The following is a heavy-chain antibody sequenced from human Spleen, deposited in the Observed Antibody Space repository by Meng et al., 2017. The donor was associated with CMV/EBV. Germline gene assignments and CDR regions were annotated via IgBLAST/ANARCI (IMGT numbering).Heavy chain of an antibody. V-gene: IGHV1-2*02. Sequence: ASVKVSCKASGYSFTGHYIHWVRQAPGQGLEWMGWIHPKSGGTNYAQKFQGRVTITTDESTSTAYMELSSLRSEDTAVYYCARSQMRGGHSAFDIWGQGTMVTVSS. D-gene: IGHD2-15*01. CDR3: ARSQMRGGHSAFDI. CDR1: GYSFTGHY. CDR2: IHPKSGGT. J-gene: IGHJ3*02.